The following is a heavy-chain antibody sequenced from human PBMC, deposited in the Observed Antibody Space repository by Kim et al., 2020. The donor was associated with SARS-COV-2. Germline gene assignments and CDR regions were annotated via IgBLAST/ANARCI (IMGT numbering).Heavy chain of an antibody. V-gene: IGHV4-34*01. D-gene: IGHD5-18*01. J-gene: IGHJ4*02. Sequence: SETLSLTCAVYGGSFSGYYWSWIRQPPGKGLEWIGEINHSGSTNYNPSLKSRVTISVDTSKNQFSLKLSSVTAADTAVYYCARVRGYSYGPPLPDYWGQGTLVTVSS. CDR1: GGSFSGYY. CDR3: ARVRGYSYGPPLPDY. CDR2: INHSGST.